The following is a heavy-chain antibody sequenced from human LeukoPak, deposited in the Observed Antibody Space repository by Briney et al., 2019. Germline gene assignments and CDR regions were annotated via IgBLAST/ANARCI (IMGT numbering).Heavy chain of an antibody. Sequence: SGGSLRLSCAASGFTFSSYAMSWVRQAPGKGLEWVSAISGSGGSTYYADSVKGRFTISRDNFKNTLYLQMNSLRAEDTAVYYCASNPEDIVVVVAATDYWGQGTLVTVSS. CDR2: ISGSGGST. J-gene: IGHJ4*02. CDR1: GFTFSSYA. CDR3: ASNPEDIVVVVAATDY. D-gene: IGHD2-15*01. V-gene: IGHV3-23*01.